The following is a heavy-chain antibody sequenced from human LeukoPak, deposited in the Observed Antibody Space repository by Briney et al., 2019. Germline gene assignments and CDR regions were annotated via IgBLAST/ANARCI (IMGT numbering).Heavy chain of an antibody. J-gene: IGHJ4*02. V-gene: IGHV1-18*01. CDR3: ARLLGVALAGFDY. Sequence: ASVKVSCKASGYTFTTYGISWVRQAPGQGLEWMAWISAYNGDTRSAQMLQGRVSMTTDTSTSTAYMELRSLRSDDTAVYYCARLLGVALAGFDYWGQGTLVTVSS. CDR2: ISAYNGDT. D-gene: IGHD6-13*01. CDR1: GYTFTTYG.